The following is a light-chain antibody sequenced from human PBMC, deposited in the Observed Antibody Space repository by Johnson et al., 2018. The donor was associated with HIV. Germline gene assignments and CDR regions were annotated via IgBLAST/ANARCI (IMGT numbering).Light chain of an antibody. V-gene: IGLV1-51*01. CDR2: DNN. Sequence: QSVLTQPPSVSAAPGQKVTISCSGSSSNIGNNYVSWYQQLPRSAPKLLIYDNNKRPSGIPDRFSGSTSDTSATLGITGLQTGDEADYYCGTWDSSLSASVFGTGTKVTVL. J-gene: IGLJ1*01. CDR1: SSNIGNNY. CDR3: GTWDSSLSASV.